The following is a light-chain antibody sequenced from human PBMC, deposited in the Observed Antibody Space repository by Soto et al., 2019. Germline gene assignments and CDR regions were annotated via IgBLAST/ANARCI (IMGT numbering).Light chain of an antibody. Sequence: ELVLTQSPGTLSLSPGERATLSCRASQSVRSSLAWYQQKPGQAPRPLIYDASTRAPGIPARFSGSGSGTELTITISSLQSDDFEVYHCQQYNNWPPTFGHGTRLEIK. CDR1: QSVRSS. V-gene: IGKV3-15*01. CDR2: DAS. CDR3: QQYNNWPPT. J-gene: IGKJ5*01.